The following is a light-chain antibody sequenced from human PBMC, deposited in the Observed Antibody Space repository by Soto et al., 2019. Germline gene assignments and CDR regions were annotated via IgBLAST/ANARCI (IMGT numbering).Light chain of an antibody. Sequence: ETVLSQSPGTLSLSPGERATLSCRASQRVSRNFLAWYQQKPGQAPKLLIYGASNRATAISARFSGSGSGTDFTLTISRLEPEDSAVYYCHQYGASPRTFGRGTKVEIK. J-gene: IGKJ4*02. CDR1: QRVSRNF. V-gene: IGKV3-20*01. CDR2: GAS. CDR3: HQYGASPRT.